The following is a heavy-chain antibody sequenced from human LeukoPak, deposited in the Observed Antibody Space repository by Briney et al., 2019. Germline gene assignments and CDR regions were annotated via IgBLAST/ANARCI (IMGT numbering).Heavy chain of an antibody. CDR2: IYYSGST. CDR1: GGSISSYY. J-gene: IGHJ4*02. CDR3: ARGSSGNAWNYSY. D-gene: IGHD1-7*01. Sequence: SETLSLTCTVSGGSISSYYWSWIRQPPGKGLEWIGFIYYSGSTNYNPSLKSRVTMSVDMSKNQLSLEVSSVTAADTAVYYCARGSSGNAWNYSYWGQGTLVTVSS. V-gene: IGHV4-59*08.